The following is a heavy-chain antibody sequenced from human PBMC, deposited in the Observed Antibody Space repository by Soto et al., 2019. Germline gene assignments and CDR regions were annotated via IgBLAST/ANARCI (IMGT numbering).Heavy chain of an antibody. V-gene: IGHV3-9*01. CDR2: ISWNSGSI. J-gene: IGHJ6*03. D-gene: IGHD2-2*01. Sequence: GGSLRLSCVASGFTFSSSGMHWVRQAPGKGLEWVSGISWNSGSIGYADSVKGRFTISRDNAKNSLYLQMNSLRAEDTALYYCAKDALYHSLYYSMDVWGKGTTVTVSS. CDR1: GFTFSSSG. CDR3: AKDALYHSLYYSMDV.